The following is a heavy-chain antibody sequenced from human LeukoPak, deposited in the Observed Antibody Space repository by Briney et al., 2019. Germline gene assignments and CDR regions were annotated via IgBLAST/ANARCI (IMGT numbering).Heavy chain of an antibody. V-gene: IGHV4-59*01. CDR2: IYYSGST. J-gene: IGHJ3*02. D-gene: IGHD3-10*01. CDR3: ARVVEELLWFGELLGAFDI. Sequence: SETLSLTCTVSGGSISSYYWSWIRQPPGKGLEWIGYIYYSGSTNYNHSLKSRVTISVDTSKNQFSLKLSSVTAADTAVYYCARVVEELLWFGELLGAFDIWGQGTMVTVSS. CDR1: GGSISSYY.